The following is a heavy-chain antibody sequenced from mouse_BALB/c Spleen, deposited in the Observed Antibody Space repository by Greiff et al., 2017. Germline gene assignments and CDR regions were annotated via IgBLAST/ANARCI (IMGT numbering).Heavy chain of an antibody. D-gene: IGHD3-2*01. CDR2: IWSGGST. Sequence: QVQLQQSGPGLVQPSQSLSITCTVSGFSLTSYGVHWVRQSPGKGLEWLGVIWSGGSTDYNAAFISRLSISKDNSKSQVFFKMKSLQANDTAIYYCAREPPRQGFDYWGQGTTLTVSS. J-gene: IGHJ2*01. V-gene: IGHV2-2*02. CDR3: AREPPRQGFDY. CDR1: GFSLTSYG.